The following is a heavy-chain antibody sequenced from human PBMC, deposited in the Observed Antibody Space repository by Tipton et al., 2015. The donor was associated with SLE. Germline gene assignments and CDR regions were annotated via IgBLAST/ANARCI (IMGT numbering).Heavy chain of an antibody. V-gene: IGHV3-33*08. CDR3: ATNDYDDSGYRYLHH. CDR2: IWYDGSNE. CDR1: GFTFSDHY. Sequence: QLVQSGGGLVQPGGSLRLSCVDSGFTFSDHYMDWVRQAPGKGLEWVAAIWYDGSNEHYVDSVKGRFTISRDNSKNTLYLQMNSLRVEDTAVYYCATNDYDDSGYRYLHHWGQGTLVTVSS. J-gene: IGHJ1*01. D-gene: IGHD3-22*01.